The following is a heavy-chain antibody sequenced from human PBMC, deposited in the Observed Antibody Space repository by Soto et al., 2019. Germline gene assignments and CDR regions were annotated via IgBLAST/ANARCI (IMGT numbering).Heavy chain of an antibody. J-gene: IGHJ4*02. V-gene: IGHV3-23*01. CDR1: GFTFSSYA. Sequence: GWSLRLSCSASGFTFSSYAMTWVRQAPGKGLEWVSAISGSGGDTYYTESVEGRFTISRDNSKNTLYLQMNSLRAEDTAIYYCAKKRSLRKAHFDDCGQGPMVTLSS. CDR3: AKKRSLRKAHFDD. D-gene: IGHD1-1*01. CDR2: ISGSGGDT.